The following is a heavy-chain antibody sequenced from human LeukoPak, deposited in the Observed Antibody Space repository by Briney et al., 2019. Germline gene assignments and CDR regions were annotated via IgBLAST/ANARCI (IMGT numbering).Heavy chain of an antibody. CDR1: GFTFTSSA. CDR2: IVVGSGNT. V-gene: IGHV1-58*01. Sequence: SVKVSCKASGFTFTSSAVQWVRQARGQRLEWIGWIVVGSGNTNYAQKFQERVTITRDMSTSTAYMEPSSLRSEDTAVYYCAAGSGYLLLGFGYWGQGTLVTVSS. CDR3: AAGSGYLLLGFGY. J-gene: IGHJ4*02. D-gene: IGHD6-25*01.